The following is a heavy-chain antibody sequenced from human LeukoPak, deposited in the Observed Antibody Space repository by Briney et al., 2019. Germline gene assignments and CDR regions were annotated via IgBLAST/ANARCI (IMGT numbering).Heavy chain of an antibody. J-gene: IGHJ4*02. CDR1: GFTVSSKY. Sequence: GGSLRLSCVSSGFTVSSKYMSWVRQAPGKGREWVSVIYSGGSTYYADSVKGRFTISRDNSKNTLYLQMNSLRAEDTAVYYCAKDRYSGIGGDFDYWGQGTLVTVSS. CDR3: AKDRYSGIGGDFDY. CDR2: IYSGGST. D-gene: IGHD1-26*01. V-gene: IGHV3-66*01.